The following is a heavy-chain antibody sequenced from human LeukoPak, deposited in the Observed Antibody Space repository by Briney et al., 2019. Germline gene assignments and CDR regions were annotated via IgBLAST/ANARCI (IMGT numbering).Heavy chain of an antibody. D-gene: IGHD3-10*01. CDR3: ARSGFGSGISFDL. V-gene: IGHV1-8*01. Sequence: EASVTVSCKASGYTFTSYDINWVRQAPGQGLEWMGWMNPNSGDTGYPQKFQGRVTMTRDTSITTAYMELSSLRSEDTAVYYCARSGFGSGISFDLWGQGTLVTVSS. J-gene: IGHJ5*02. CDR2: MNPNSGDT. CDR1: GYTFTSYD.